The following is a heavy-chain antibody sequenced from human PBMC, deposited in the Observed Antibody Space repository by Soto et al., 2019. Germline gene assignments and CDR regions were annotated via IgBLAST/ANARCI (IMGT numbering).Heavy chain of an antibody. J-gene: IGHJ4*02. V-gene: IGHV1-24*01. CDR1: GYTLTELS. CDR2: FDPEDGET. CDR3: ATSQDYYDFWSGPPRPDIAFDY. Sequence: GASVKVSCKVSGYTLTELSMHWVRQAPGKGLEWMGGFDPEDGETIYAQKFQGRVTMTEDTSTDTAYMELSSLRSEDTAVYYCATSQDYYDFWSGPPRPDIAFDYWGQGTLVTVSS. D-gene: IGHD3-3*01.